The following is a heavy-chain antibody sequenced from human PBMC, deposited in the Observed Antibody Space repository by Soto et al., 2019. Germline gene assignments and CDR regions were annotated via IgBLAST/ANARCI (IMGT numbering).Heavy chain of an antibody. CDR1: GGSISSSSYF. Sequence: SETLSLTCSVSGGSISSSSYFWGWIRQPPGKGLEWIGSIYYSGSTYYNPSLKSRVTVSVDTSKNQFSLKLTSVTAADTAVYYCSRGILVWGQGALVTVSS. CDR3: SRGILV. D-gene: IGHD5-18*01. CDR2: IYYSGST. V-gene: IGHV4-39*07. J-gene: IGHJ4*02.